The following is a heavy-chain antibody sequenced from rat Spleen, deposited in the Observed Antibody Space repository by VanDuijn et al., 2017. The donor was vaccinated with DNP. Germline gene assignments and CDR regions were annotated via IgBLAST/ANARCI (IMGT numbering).Heavy chain of an antibody. CDR2: FSTGGGNT. D-gene: IGHD1-4*01. J-gene: IGHJ2*01. CDR3: AREYPWAHYFDY. CDR1: GFNFNDHW. Sequence: EVKLVESGGGLVQPGRSLKLSCAASGFNFNDHWMGWVRQAPTKGLEWVASFSTGGGNTYYRDSVKGRFIISRDNAKNTLYLQMDSLRSEDTATYYCAREYPWAHYFDYWGQGVMVTVSS. V-gene: IGHV5-25*01.